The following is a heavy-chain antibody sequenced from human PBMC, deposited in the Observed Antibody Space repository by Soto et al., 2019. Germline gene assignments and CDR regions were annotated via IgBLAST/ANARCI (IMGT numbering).Heavy chain of an antibody. V-gene: IGHV4-30-4*01. CDR1: GGSISSGDYY. D-gene: IGHD3-10*01. J-gene: IGHJ4*02. CDR2: IYYSGST. CDR3: ARVLRRGSGSCLDY. Sequence: PSETLSLTCTVSGGSISSGDYYWSWIRQPPGKGLEWIGYIYYSGSTYYNPSLKSRVTISVDTSKNQFSLKLSSVTAADTAVYYCARVLRRGSGSCLDYWGQGTLVTVSS.